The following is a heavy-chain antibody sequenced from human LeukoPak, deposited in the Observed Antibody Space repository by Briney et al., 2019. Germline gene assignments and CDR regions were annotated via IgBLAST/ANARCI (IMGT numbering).Heavy chain of an antibody. CDR1: GDSISNSDYY. CDR2: INYSGRT. J-gene: IGHJ5*02. V-gene: IGHV4-39*01. Sequence: PSETLSLTCTVSGDSISNSDYYWGWIRQPPGKGLEWIALINYSGRTFYNPSLRSRVTISVDMSKNQFSLNLNSVTAADTAVYYCARRRKDLNWFDLWGQGTLVTVSS. CDR3: ARRRKDLNWFDL.